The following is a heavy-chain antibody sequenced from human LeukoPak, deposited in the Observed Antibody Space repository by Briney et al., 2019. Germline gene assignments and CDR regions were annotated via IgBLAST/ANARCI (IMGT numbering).Heavy chain of an antibody. V-gene: IGHV3-23*01. CDR3: AKVAYYYYMDV. D-gene: IGHD3-3*02. CDR2: ISGSGVST. Sequence: GGTLRLSCAASGFTFSSYGMSWVRQAPGKGLEWVSAISGSGVSTFYADSVKGRFTISRDNSKSTLYVQMNSLRAEDTAVYYCAKVAYYYYMDVWGKGTTVTVSS. J-gene: IGHJ6*03. CDR1: GFTFSSYG.